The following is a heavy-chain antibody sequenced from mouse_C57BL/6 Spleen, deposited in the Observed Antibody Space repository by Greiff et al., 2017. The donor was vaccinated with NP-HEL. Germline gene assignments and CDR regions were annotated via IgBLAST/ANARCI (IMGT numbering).Heavy chain of an antibody. Sequence: VQLQESGPGLVQPSPSLSITCTVSGFSLTSYGVHWVRQSPGQGLEWLGVIWRGGSTDYNAAFISRLSISKDNSKSQVFFKMNSLQADDTAIYYCARTQHKSSMDYWGQGTSVTVSS. CDR3: ARTQHKSSMDY. CDR2: IWRGGST. D-gene: IGHD3-2*02. CDR1: GFSLTSYG. J-gene: IGHJ4*01. V-gene: IGHV2-2*01.